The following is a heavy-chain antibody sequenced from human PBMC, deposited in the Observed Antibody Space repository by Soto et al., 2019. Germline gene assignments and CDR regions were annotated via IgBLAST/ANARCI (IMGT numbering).Heavy chain of an antibody. J-gene: IGHJ4*02. CDR3: AKDCLHNGAWPCDVGAPDY. V-gene: IGHV3-23*01. CDR2: TSGRGDET. CDR1: GFTFSSYA. Sequence: GGSLRLSCAASGFTFSSYAMTWVRQAPGEGLQWVSTTSGRGDETYYADSVKGRFTISRDNSKNTLYPQMNSLRAEDTAVYYCAKDCLHNGAWPCDVGAPDYWGQGTLVTVSS. D-gene: IGHD3-10*01.